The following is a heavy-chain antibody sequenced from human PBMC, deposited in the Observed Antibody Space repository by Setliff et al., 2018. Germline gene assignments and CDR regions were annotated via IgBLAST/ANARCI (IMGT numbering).Heavy chain of an antibody. V-gene: IGHV1-69*10. CDR3: AREGVDTRSSTDYRYYMDV. J-gene: IGHJ6*03. CDR1: GGTFSSYA. CDR2: IIPILGIA. D-gene: IGHD5-18*01. Sequence: SVKVSCKASGGTFSSYAISWVRQAPGQGLEWMGGIIPILGIANYAQKFRGRVTITADESTSTAYMELSSLRTEDTAVYYCAREGVDTRSSTDYRYYMDVWGKGTTVTISS.